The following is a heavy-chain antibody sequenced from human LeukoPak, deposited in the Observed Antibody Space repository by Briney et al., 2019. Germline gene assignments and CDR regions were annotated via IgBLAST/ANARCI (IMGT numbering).Heavy chain of an antibody. CDR3: ASNLSGSYYNWFDP. J-gene: IGHJ5*02. V-gene: IGHV4-34*01. Sequence: KSSETLSLTCAVYGGSFSGYYWSWIRQPPGKGLEWIGEINHSGSTNYNPSLKSRVTISVDTSKNQFSLKLSSVTAADTAVYYCASNLSGSYYNWFDPWGQGTLVTVSS. CDR2: INHSGST. D-gene: IGHD1-26*01. CDR1: GGSFSGYY.